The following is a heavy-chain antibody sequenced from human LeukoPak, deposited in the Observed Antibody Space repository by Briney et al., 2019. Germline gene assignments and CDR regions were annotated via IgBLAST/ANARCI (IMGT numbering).Heavy chain of an antibody. CDR1: GDSVSSPTYH. J-gene: IGHJ2*01. Sequence: PSETLSLTCTVSGDSVSSPTYHWSWIRQPPGKGLEWIGSIYYNGNSNYSPSLKSRVTISVDTSKNQFSLRLNSVTAADTAVYYCARGYCSGGSCYYFDLWGRGTLVTVSS. CDR3: ARGYCSGGSCYYFDL. D-gene: IGHD2-15*01. CDR2: IYYNGNS. V-gene: IGHV4-61*01.